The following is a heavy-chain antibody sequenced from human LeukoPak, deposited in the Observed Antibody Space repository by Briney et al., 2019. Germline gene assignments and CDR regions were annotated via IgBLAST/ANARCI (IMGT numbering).Heavy chain of an antibody. D-gene: IGHD3-3*01. CDR3: AKEVLNRHYDFWSGYYGYYGMDV. V-gene: IGHV3-9*01. CDR2: ISWNSGSI. J-gene: IGHJ6*02. CDR1: GFTFDDYA. Sequence: GRSLRLSCAASGFTFDDYAMHWVRQAPGKGLEWVSGISWNSGSIGYADSAKGRFTISRDNAKNSLYLQMNSLRAEDTALYYCAKEVLNRHYDFWSGYYGYYGMDVWGQGTTVTVSS.